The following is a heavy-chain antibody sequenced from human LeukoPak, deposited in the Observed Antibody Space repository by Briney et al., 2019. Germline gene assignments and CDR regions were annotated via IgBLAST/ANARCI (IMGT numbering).Heavy chain of an antibody. CDR3: ARGCFGPGYYFDN. CDR2: VEDSGPT. CDR1: SGSISGQC. V-gene: IGHV4-59*11. J-gene: IGHJ4*02. Sequence: SETLSHTCIVASGSISGQCWGWIRQSPGKALEWIGSVEDSGPTRYNPSLRGRVSLSVDASQKQFSLRLSSVTAADTAMYYGARGCFGPGYYFDNWGQGALVTVAS. D-gene: IGHD3-3*01.